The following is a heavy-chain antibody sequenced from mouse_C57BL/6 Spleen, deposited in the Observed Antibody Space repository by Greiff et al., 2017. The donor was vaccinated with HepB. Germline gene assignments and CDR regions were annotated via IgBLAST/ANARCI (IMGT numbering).Heavy chain of an antibody. J-gene: IGHJ3*01. V-gene: IGHV3-6*01. Sequence: EVKLVESGPGLVKPSQSLSLTCSVTGYSITSGYYWNWIRQFPGNKLEWMGYISYDGSNNYNPSLKNRISITRDTSKNQFFLKLNSVTTEDTATYYCARDRRVYYGNYDAYWGQGTLVTVSA. CDR1: GYSITSGYY. CDR2: ISYDGSN. D-gene: IGHD2-1*01. CDR3: ARDRRVYYGNYDAY.